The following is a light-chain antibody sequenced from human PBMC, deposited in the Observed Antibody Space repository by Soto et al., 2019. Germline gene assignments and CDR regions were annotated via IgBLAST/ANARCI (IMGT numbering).Light chain of an antibody. CDR3: QNYYSAPET. CDR2: AAS. J-gene: IGKJ1*01. V-gene: IGKV1-27*01. CDR1: QGISSY. Sequence: DIQMTQSPSSLSASVGDRVTITCRASQGISSYLAWYQQKPGKVPKVLIYAASTLHSGVTSRFSGSGSGTDFTPTISNVQPEDVATSYCQNYYSAPETFGQGTKVDIK.